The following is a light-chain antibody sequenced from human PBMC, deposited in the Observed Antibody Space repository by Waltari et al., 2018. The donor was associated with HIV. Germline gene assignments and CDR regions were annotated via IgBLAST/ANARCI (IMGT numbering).Light chain of an antibody. CDR1: RTVLYNRNY. V-gene: IGKV4-1*01. CDR2: WAS. Sequence: DIVMTQSPDSMDLSLGARATVTCTSSRTVLYNRNYLAWYQQKPGQAPKVLIYWASTRAFGVPDRFSGSGSGTDFSLTISRVQADDVAIYYCQQYYTLRSTFGGGTKIEI. J-gene: IGKJ4*01. CDR3: QQYYTLRST.